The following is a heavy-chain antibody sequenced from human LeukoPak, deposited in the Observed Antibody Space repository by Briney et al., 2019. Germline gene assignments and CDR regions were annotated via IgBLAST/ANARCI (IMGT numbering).Heavy chain of an antibody. CDR2: INHSGST. Sequence: PSETLSLTCAVYGGSFSGYYWSWIRQPPGKGLEWIGEINHSGSTNYNPSLKSRVTISVDMSKNQFSLKLSSVTAADTAVYYCARAQWLRRNWFDPWGQGTLVTVSS. V-gene: IGHV4-34*01. CDR3: ARAQWLRRNWFDP. J-gene: IGHJ5*02. CDR1: GGSFSGYY. D-gene: IGHD5-12*01.